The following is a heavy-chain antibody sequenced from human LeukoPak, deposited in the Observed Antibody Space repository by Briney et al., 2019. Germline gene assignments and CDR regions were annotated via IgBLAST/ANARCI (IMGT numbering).Heavy chain of an antibody. Sequence: PSETLSLTCTVSGGSIISNNHYWGWPRQPPGKGLEWFGSISYSGGTAYNPSLRSRVTISVDTSKNQFSLKVNSVTAADTAVYYCAREVEYYDSSGYRPHAFDIWGQGTLVTVSA. J-gene: IGHJ3*02. CDR3: AREVEYYDSSGYRPHAFDI. V-gene: IGHV4-39*02. D-gene: IGHD3-22*01. CDR2: ISYSGGT. CDR1: GGSIISNNHY.